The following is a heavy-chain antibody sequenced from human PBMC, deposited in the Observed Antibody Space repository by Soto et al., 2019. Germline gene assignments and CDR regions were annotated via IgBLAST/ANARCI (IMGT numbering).Heavy chain of an antibody. CDR2: INPNSGGT. Sequence: GASVKVSCKASGYTFTGYYMHWVRQAPGQGLEWMGWINPNSGGTNYAQKFQGRVTMTRDTSISTAYMELSRLRSDDTAVYYCARDRRIAARPEPFDYWRQGTLVTVSS. CDR1: GYTFTGYY. CDR3: ARDRRIAARPEPFDY. V-gene: IGHV1-2*02. J-gene: IGHJ4*02. D-gene: IGHD6-6*01.